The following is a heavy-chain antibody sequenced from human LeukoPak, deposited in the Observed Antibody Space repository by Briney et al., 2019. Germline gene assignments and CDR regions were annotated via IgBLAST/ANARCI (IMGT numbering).Heavy chain of an antibody. V-gene: IGHV1-69*06. CDR1: GGTFSSYA. CDR3: ARDPGEYSSSWYGGEKGFDY. J-gene: IGHJ4*02. D-gene: IGHD6-13*01. CDR2: IIPIFGTA. Sequence: RASVKVSCKASGGTFSSYAISWVRQAPGQGLEWMGGIIPIFGTANYAQKLQGRVTITADKSTSTAYMELSSLRSEDTAVYYCARDPGEYSSSWYGGEKGFDYWGQGTLVTVSS.